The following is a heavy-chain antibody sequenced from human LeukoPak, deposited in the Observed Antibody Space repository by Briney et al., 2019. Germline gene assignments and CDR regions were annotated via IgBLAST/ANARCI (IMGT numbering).Heavy chain of an antibody. D-gene: IGHD6-13*01. CDR1: GDSVSNNSAA. J-gene: IGHJ4*02. Sequence: SQTLSLTCAISGDSVSNNSAAWNWIRQSPSRVLEWLGRTYYRSKWYNDYAVSVKSRITINTDTSKNLLSLQLNSVTPEDTAVYYCARDSSRKLDYWGQGTLVTVSS. CDR3: ARDSSRKLDY. V-gene: IGHV6-1*01. CDR2: TYYRSKWYN.